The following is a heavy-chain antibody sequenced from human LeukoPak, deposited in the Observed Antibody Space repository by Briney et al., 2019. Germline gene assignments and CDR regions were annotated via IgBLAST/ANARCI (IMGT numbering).Heavy chain of an antibody. CDR1: GYTFTGYY. Sequence: ASVKVSCKASGYTFTGYYMHWVRQAPGQGLEWMGWINPNSGGTNYAQKFQGRVTMTRDTSISTAYMELSRLRSDDTAVYYCARDQAYNWNPHNWFDPWGQGTLVTVSP. D-gene: IGHD1-1*01. CDR3: ARDQAYNWNPHNWFDP. CDR2: INPNSGGT. J-gene: IGHJ5*02. V-gene: IGHV1-2*02.